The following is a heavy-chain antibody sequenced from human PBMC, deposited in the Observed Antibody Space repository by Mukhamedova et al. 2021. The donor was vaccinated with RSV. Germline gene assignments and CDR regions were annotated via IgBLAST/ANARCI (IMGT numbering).Heavy chain of an antibody. D-gene: IGHD3-3*01. Sequence: EGHNQYYAASVKGRFTISRDNSKNTLYLQMNSLRSDDTALYYCAKWSETFPLYYLDDWGQGTLVTVSS. CDR2: EGHNQ. J-gene: IGHJ4*02. V-gene: IGHV3-30*02. CDR3: AKWSETFPLYYLDD.